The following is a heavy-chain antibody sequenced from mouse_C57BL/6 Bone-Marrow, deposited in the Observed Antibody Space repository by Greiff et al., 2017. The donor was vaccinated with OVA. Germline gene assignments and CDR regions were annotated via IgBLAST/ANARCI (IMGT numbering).Heavy chain of an antibody. Sequence: EVQLQESGGGLVQPGGSLKLSCAASGIALSRYWMSWVRRAPGKGLEWIGEINPDSSTINYAPSLKDKFIISRDNAKNTLYLQMSKVRSEDTALYYCARGGLSPFAYWGQGTLVTVSA. CDR1: GIALSRYW. V-gene: IGHV4-1*01. CDR2: INPDSSTI. CDR3: ARGGLSPFAY. D-gene: IGHD1-1*02. J-gene: IGHJ3*01.